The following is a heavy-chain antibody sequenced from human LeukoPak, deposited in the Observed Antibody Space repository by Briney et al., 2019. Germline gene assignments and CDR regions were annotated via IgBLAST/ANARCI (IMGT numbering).Heavy chain of an antibody. J-gene: IGHJ5*02. D-gene: IGHD6-19*01. CDR3: AKSGYSSGWLNWFDP. CDR2: ISWNSGSI. Sequence: GRSLRLSCAASGFTFDDYAMHWVRQAPGKGLEWVSGISWNSGSIGYADSVKGRFTISRDNAKNSLYLQMNSLRAEDTALYYCAKSGYSSGWLNWFDPWGQGTLSPSPQ. CDR1: GFTFDDYA. V-gene: IGHV3-9*01.